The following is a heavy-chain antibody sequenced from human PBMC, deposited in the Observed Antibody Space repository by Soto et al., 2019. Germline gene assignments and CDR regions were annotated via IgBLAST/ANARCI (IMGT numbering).Heavy chain of an antibody. J-gene: IGHJ6*02. CDR1: GYSFTSYW. V-gene: IGHV5-51*01. CDR2: IYPGDSDT. D-gene: IGHD3-9*01. CDR3: ARQTNILTGYENYGMDV. Sequence: GESLKISCKGSGYSFTSYWIGWVRQMPGKALEWMGIIYPGDSDTRYSPSFQGQVTISADKSISTAYLQWSSLKASDTAMYYCARQTNILTGYENYGMDVWGQGTTVTVSS.